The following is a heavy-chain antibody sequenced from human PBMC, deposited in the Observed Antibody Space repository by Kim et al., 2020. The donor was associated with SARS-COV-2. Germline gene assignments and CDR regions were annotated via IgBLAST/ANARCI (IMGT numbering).Heavy chain of an antibody. D-gene: IGHD2-15*01. CDR3: ARVKDCSGGSCYSSYYYYGMDV. CDR2: ISSSSSYI. CDR1: GFTFSSYS. J-gene: IGHJ6*02. Sequence: GGSLRLSCAASGFTFSSYSMNWVRQAPGKGLEWVSSISSSSSYIYYADSVKGRFTISRDNAKNSLYLQMNSLRAEDTAVYYCARVKDCSGGSCYSSYYYYGMDVWGQGTTVTVSS. V-gene: IGHV3-21*04.